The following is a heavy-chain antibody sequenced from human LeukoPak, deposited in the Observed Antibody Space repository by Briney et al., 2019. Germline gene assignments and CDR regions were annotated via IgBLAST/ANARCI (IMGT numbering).Heavy chain of an antibody. D-gene: IGHD2/OR15-2a*01. CDR1: GFTFSDYY. V-gene: IGHV3-11*04. CDR2: ISSSGSTI. J-gene: IGHJ4*02. Sequence: GGSLRLSCAASGFTFSDYYMSWIRQAPGKGLEWVSYISSSGSTIYYADSVKGRFTISRDNAKNSLYLQMNSLRAEDTAVYYCAKGLTPFHAYYFDYWGQGTLVTVSS. CDR3: AKGLTPFHAYYFDY.